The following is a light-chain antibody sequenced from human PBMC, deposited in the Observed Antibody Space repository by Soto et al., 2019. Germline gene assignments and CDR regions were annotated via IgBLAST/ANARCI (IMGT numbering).Light chain of an antibody. CDR2: GVS. J-gene: IGKJ5*01. CDR3: QVYGPSPPIT. V-gene: IGKV3-20*01. Sequence: EIVLTQSPGTLSLSPGERVTLSCRASQSVIGRQLAWYQHKPGQAPRLLMFGVSNRATGIPDRFTGSGSGTDFTLTISRLEPEDFAVYYCQVYGPSPPITFGQGTRLEIK. CDR1: QSVIGRQ.